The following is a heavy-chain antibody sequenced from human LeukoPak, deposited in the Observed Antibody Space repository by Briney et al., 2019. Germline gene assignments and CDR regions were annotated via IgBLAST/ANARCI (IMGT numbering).Heavy chain of an antibody. J-gene: IGHJ5*02. CDR3: ARGRGSGHKENWFDP. CDR2: MNPNSGNT. D-gene: IGHD6-19*01. Sequence: GASVKVSFKSSVYTFTTYDINWVRQATGQGLEWMGWMNPNSGNTGYAQKFQGRVTMTRNTSISTAYMELSSLRSEDTAVYYCARGRGSGHKENWFDPWGQGTLVTVPS. V-gene: IGHV1-8*01. CDR1: VYTFTTYD.